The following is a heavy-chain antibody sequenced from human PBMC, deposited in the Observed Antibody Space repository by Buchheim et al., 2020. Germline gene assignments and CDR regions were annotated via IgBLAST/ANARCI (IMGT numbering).Heavy chain of an antibody. V-gene: IGHV4-31*03. D-gene: IGHD6-6*01. CDR2: IYYSGST. CDR1: GGSISSGGYY. Sequence: QVQLQESGPGLVKPSQTLSLTCTVSGGSISSGGYYWSWIRQHPGKGLEWIGYIYYSGSTYYNPSLKSRVTISVDTSKNQFSLKLSSVTAADTAVYYCARDRGSIAARPDGLYYYYGMDVWGQGTT. J-gene: IGHJ6*02. CDR3: ARDRGSIAARPDGLYYYYGMDV.